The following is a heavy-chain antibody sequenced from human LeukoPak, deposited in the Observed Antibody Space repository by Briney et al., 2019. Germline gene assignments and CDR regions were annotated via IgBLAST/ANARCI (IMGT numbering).Heavy chain of an antibody. V-gene: IGHV1-18*01. Sequence: ASVKVSCKASGYTFTSYGISWVRQAPGQGPEWMGWINAYNDNTNYAQKLQGRVTMTTDTSTSTAYMELRSLRSDDTAVYYCARDKVDRPSNWFDPWGQGTLVTVSS. D-gene: IGHD1-26*01. CDR3: ARDKVDRPSNWFDP. CDR2: INAYNDNT. J-gene: IGHJ5*02. CDR1: GYTFTSYG.